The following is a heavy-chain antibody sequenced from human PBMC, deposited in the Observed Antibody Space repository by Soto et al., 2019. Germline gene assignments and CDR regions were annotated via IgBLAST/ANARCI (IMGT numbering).Heavy chain of an antibody. V-gene: IGHV3-23*01. Sequence: GGSLRLSCAASGFSFGSYALSWVRQAPGKGLEWVSTISGSDGKTFYADSVKGRFSISRDTSQSTLYLQMNSLRADDTTMYYCARWSYLDYWGQGTRVTVSS. CDR3: ARWSYLDY. CDR1: GFSFGSYA. CDR2: ISGSDGKT. J-gene: IGHJ4*02. D-gene: IGHD3-3*01.